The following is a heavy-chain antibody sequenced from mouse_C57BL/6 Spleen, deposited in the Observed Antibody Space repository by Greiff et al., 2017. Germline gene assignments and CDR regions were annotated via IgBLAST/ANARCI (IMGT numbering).Heavy chain of an antibody. CDR3: ASLITTVPD. D-gene: IGHD1-1*01. J-gene: IGHJ2*01. V-gene: IGHV1-59*01. CDR1: GYTFTSSW. CDR2: IDPSDSYT. Sequence: QVQLQQPGAELVRPGTSVKLSCKASGYTFTSSWMPWVKQRPGQGLEWIGVIDPSDSYTNYNQKFKGKATLTLDTSSSTASMQLSSLTSEDSGVYYCASLITTVPDWGQGTTLTVSS.